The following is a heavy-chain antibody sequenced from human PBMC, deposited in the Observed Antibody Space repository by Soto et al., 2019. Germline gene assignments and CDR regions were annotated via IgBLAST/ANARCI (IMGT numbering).Heavy chain of an antibody. Sequence: GGSLRLSCAASGFTFSSYAMSWVRQAPGKGLEWVSAISGSGGSTYYSDSVKGRFTISRDNSKNTLYLQMNSLRAEDTAVYYCAKAIGGNSGPIDYWGQGTLVTVSS. CDR1: GFTFSSYA. D-gene: IGHD2-21*02. CDR3: AKAIGGNSGPIDY. CDR2: ISGSGGST. V-gene: IGHV3-23*01. J-gene: IGHJ4*02.